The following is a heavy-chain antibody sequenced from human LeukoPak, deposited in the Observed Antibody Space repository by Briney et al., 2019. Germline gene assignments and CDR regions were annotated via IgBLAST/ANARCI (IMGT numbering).Heavy chain of an antibody. CDR1: GFTFSSYA. CDR2: ISYDGSNK. D-gene: IGHD2-15*01. CDR3: AREGRLLHDY. Sequence: PGGSLRLSCAASGFTFSSYAMHWVRQAPGKGLEWVAVISYDGSNKYYADSEKGRFTISRDNSKNTLYLQMNSLRAEDTAVYYCAREGRLLHDYWGQGTLVTVSS. J-gene: IGHJ4*02. V-gene: IGHV3-30*04.